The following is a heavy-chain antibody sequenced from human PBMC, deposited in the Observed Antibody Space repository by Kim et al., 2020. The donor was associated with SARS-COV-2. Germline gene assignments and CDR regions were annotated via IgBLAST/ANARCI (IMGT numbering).Heavy chain of an antibody. CDR3: ARVVPAAIVRSNWFDP. Sequence: SETLSLTCAVSGGSISSSNWWSWVRQPPGKGLEWIGEIYHSGSTNYNPSLKSRVTISVDKSKNQFSLKLSSVTAADTAVYYCARVVPAAIVRSNWFDPWGQGTLVTVSS. V-gene: IGHV4-4*02. CDR2: IYHSGST. CDR1: GGSISSSNW. D-gene: IGHD2-2*01. J-gene: IGHJ5*02.